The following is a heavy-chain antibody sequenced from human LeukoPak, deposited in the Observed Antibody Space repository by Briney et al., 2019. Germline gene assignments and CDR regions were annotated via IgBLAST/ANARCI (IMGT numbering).Heavy chain of an antibody. Sequence: GGSLRLSCAASGFTFSNYAMHWVRQAPGKGLEYVSAITTNGGSTYYANSVKGRFTISRDNSKNTLYLQMGSLRAEDVAVYYCARGWVLWDYWGQGTLVTVSS. J-gene: IGHJ4*02. D-gene: IGHD2/OR15-2a*01. CDR1: GFTFSNYA. CDR2: ITTNGGST. V-gene: IGHV3-64*01. CDR3: ARGWVLWDY.